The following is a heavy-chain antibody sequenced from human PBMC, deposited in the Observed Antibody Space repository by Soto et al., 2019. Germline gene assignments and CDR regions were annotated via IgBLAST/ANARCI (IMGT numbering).Heavy chain of an antibody. CDR2: IYYSGST. J-gene: IGHJ6*02. CDR1: GGSISSGGYY. Sequence: SETLSLTCTVSGGSISSGGYYWSWIRQHPGKGLEWIGYIYYSGSTYYNPSLKSRVTISVDTSKNQFSLKLSSVTAADTAVYYCARDLESDSSSWPNCGMDVWGQGTTVTVSS. CDR3: ARDLESDSSSWPNCGMDV. V-gene: IGHV4-31*03. D-gene: IGHD6-13*01.